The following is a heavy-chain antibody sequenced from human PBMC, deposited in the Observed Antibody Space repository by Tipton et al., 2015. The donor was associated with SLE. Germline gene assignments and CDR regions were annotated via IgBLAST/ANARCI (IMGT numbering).Heavy chain of an antibody. Sequence: TLSLTCTVSGGSISSSRYYGGWLRHPPGQGLGLSWSIYYSGSTYYKPSLTSRVTISVDTSTNQFSLKLSSVTAADTAGYYCARLGGGSYYGYWGQGTLVTVSS. V-gene: IGHV4-39*07. CDR1: GGSISSSRYY. CDR3: ARLGGGSYYGY. D-gene: IGHD1-26*01. J-gene: IGHJ4*02. CDR2: IYYSGST.